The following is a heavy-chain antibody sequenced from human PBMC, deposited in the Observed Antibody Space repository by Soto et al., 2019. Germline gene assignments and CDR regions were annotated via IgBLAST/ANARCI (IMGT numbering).Heavy chain of an antibody. CDR1: GGTFSTYA. CDR2: IIPIFGTA. CDR3: ARAVTTKVDWFDP. D-gene: IGHD4-17*01. J-gene: IGHJ5*02. V-gene: IGHV1-69*13. Sequence: SVKVSCKASGGTFSTYAISWVRQAPGQGLEWMGGIIPIFGTANYAQKFQGRVTITADESTSTAYMELSSLRSEDTAVYYCARAVTTKVDWFDPWGQGTLVTVSS.